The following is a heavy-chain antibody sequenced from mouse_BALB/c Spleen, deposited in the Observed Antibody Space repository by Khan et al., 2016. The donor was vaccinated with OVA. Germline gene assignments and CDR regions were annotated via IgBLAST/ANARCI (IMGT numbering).Heavy chain of an antibody. D-gene: IGHD2-3*01. V-gene: IGHV1S137*01. CDR3: ARPAYDGYYDD. J-gene: IGHJ2*01. CDR2: ISTYSGNT. Sequence: QVQLQQSGPELVRPGVSVKISCKGSGYTFTDYAMYWVKQSHAKSLEWIGLISTYSGNTNYNQMFKGKATMTVDKSSSTAYLELARLTSEDSAIXYRARPAYDGYYDDWGQGTTLTVSS. CDR1: GYTFTDYA.